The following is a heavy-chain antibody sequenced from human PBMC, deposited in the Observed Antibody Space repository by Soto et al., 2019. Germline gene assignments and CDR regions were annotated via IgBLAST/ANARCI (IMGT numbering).Heavy chain of an antibody. Sequence: GGSLRLSCAASGFTFTSYSMSWVRQAPGKGLEWVSGISGSGDNTYYADSVKGRFTISRDNSKNTLYLQMNSLRAEDTAVYYCVMVPYSNGWTWFDLLGQGTLVTLSS. V-gene: IGHV3-23*01. CDR3: VMVPYSNGWTWFDL. J-gene: IGHJ5*02. CDR1: GFTFTSYS. D-gene: IGHD6-19*01. CDR2: ISGSGDNT.